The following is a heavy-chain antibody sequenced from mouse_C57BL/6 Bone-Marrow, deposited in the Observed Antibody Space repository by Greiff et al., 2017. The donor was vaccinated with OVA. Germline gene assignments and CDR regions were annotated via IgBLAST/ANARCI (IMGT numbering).Heavy chain of an antibody. CDR3: ARGYSNDYAMDY. J-gene: IGHJ4*01. Sequence: EVMLVEPGGGLVKPGGSLKLSCAASGFTFSSYAMSWVRQTPEKRLEWVATISAGGSYTYYPDNVKGRFTISRDNAKNNRYLQMSHLKSEDTAMYYCARGYSNDYAMDYWGKGTSVTVSS. V-gene: IGHV5-4*03. CDR2: ISAGGSYT. D-gene: IGHD2-5*01. CDR1: GFTFSSYA.